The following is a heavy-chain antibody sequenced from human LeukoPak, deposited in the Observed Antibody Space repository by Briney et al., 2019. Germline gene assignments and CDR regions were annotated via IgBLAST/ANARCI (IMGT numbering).Heavy chain of an antibody. CDR3: ATVTCYYDSSGFPVP. J-gene: IGHJ5*02. CDR1: GFTFSSYA. D-gene: IGHD3-22*01. Sequence: PGGSLRLSCAASGFTFSSYAMSWVRQAPGKGLEWVSAISGSGGSTYYADSVKGRFAISRDNSKNTLYLQMNSLRAEDTAVYYCATVTCYYDSSGFPVPWGQGTLVTVSS. V-gene: IGHV3-23*01. CDR2: ISGSGGST.